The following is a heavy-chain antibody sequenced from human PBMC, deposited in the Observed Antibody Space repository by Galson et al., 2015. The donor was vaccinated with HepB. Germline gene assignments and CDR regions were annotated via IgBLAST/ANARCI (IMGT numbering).Heavy chain of an antibody. Sequence: SVKVSCKASGYIFTGYHLHWVRQAPGQGLEWMGRINPGGGDTKYAQKFQGRVTMTRDTSVRTVFMELRSLRYEDTAVYFCARDIDYDGSGHSSQHWGKGTVVTVSS. CDR2: INPGGGDT. D-gene: IGHD3-22*01. J-gene: IGHJ1*01. CDR1: GYIFTGYH. V-gene: IGHV1-46*01. CDR3: ARDIDYDGSGHSSQH.